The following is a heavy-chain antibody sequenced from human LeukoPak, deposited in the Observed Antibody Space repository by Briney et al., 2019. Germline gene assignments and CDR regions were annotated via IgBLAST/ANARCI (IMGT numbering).Heavy chain of an antibody. Sequence: GGSLRLSCAASGFSFSSYSMNWVRQAPGKGLEWLTCISRSGSTIYYADSVKGRCTISRDNAKNSLYLQMNSLRDEDTAVYYCVRRVPNNSSWYELFDYWGQGTLVTVSS. CDR2: ISRSGSTI. CDR1: GFSFSSYS. J-gene: IGHJ4*02. D-gene: IGHD6-13*01. CDR3: VRRVPNNSSWYELFDY. V-gene: IGHV3-48*02.